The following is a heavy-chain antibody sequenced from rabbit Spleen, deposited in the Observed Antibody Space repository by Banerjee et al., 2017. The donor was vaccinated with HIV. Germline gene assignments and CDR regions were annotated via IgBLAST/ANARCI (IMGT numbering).Heavy chain of an antibody. CDR1: GIDFTKYY. D-gene: IGHD4-2*01. Sequence: QEQLTETGGGLVQPGGSLTLSCKASGIDFTKYYITWVRQAPGKGLEWIACIATASNSGYYASWAKGRFTISKTSSTTVTLLTTSLTAADTATYFCARGGYGGHIYTMGLWGQGTLVTVS. V-gene: IGHV1S45*01. CDR2: IATASNSG. CDR3: ARGGYGGHIYTMGL. J-gene: IGHJ3*01.